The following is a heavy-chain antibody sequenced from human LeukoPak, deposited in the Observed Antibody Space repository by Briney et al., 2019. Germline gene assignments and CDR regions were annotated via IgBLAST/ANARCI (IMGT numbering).Heavy chain of an antibody. CDR2: IYYSGST. J-gene: IGHJ4*02. Sequence: NPSETLSHTCTVSGGSISSYYWSWIRQPPGKGLEWIGYIYYSGSTNYNPSLKSRVTISVDTSKNQFSLKLSSVTAADTAVYYCATWNDNSGYYFDYWGQGTLVTVSS. V-gene: IGHV4-59*01. CDR3: ATWNDNSGYYFDY. D-gene: IGHD3-22*01. CDR1: GGSISSYY.